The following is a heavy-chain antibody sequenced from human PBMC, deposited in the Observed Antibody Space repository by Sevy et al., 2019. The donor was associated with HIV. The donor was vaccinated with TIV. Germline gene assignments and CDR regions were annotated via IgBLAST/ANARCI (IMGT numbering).Heavy chain of an antibody. V-gene: IGHV4-61*01. CDR2: IYYSGST. J-gene: IGHJ4*02. CDR1: GGSVSSGSYY. Sequence: SETLSLTCTVSGGSVSSGSYYWSWIRQPPGKGLEWIGYIYYSGSTNYNPSLKSRVTISIDTSKNQFSLMLSSVTAADTAVYYCASSSVDSSGYYRRGHFDYWGQGTLVTVSS. D-gene: IGHD3-22*01. CDR3: ASSSVDSSGYYRRGHFDY.